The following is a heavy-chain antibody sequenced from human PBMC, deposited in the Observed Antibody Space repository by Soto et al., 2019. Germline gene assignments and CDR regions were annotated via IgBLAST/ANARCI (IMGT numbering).Heavy chain of an antibody. J-gene: IGHJ3*02. V-gene: IGHV3-23*01. D-gene: IGHD4-17*01. CDR1: GFTFSSYA. CDR3: ASGAEYGDYDTNPLHPAFDI. Sequence: GGSLRLSCAASGFTFSSYAMSWVRQAPGKGLEWVSAISGSGGSTYYADSVKGRFTISRDNSKNTLYLQMNSLSAEDTAVYYCASGAEYGDYDTNPLHPAFDIWGQGTMVTVSS. CDR2: ISGSGGST.